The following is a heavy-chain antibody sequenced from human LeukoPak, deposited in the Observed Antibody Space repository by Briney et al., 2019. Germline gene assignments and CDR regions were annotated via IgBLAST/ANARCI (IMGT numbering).Heavy chain of an antibody. J-gene: IGHJ4*02. CDR3: AIFEIDDS. D-gene: IGHD3-3*01. CDR2: VKEDGVGN. V-gene: IGHV3-7*01. Sequence: GGSLRLSCAASGFAFSSFWMAWVRQTPGKGLEWVATVKEDGVGNYYVDSVKGRFTVSRDNAKNSVFLQMNSLRAEGTAVYYCAIFEIDDSWGQGTLVTVSS. CDR1: GFAFSSFW.